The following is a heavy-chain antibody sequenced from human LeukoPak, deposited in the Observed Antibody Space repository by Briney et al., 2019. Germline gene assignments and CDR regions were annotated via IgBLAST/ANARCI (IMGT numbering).Heavy chain of an antibody. D-gene: IGHD3-10*01. CDR1: GGTFSSYA. CDR2: IIPILGIA. Sequence: SVKVSCKASGGTFSSYAISWVRQAPGQGLEWMGRIIPILGIANYAQKFQGRVTITADKSTSTAYMELSSLRSEDTAVYYCARDRPTMVRGGPVDYWGQGTLVTVSS. V-gene: IGHV1-69*04. J-gene: IGHJ4*02. CDR3: ARDRPTMVRGGPVDY.